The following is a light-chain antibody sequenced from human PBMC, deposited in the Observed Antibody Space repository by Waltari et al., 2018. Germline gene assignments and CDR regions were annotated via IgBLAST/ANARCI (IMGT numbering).Light chain of an antibody. J-gene: IGKJ3*01. V-gene: IGKV1-39*01. CDR3: QQSYRIPPT. Sequence: DIQMTQTPSSLSASVGDRVTITCRASQTINKYLNWYQQKPGEAPKLLIFATFNLQSGVPARFRGGGSGTDFTLTISSLQPEDFATYYCQQSYRIPPTFGPGTKVDIK. CDR1: QTINKY. CDR2: ATF.